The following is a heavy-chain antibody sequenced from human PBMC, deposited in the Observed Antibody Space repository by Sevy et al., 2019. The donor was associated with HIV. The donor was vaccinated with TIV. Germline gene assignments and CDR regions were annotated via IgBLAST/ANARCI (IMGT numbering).Heavy chain of an antibody. CDR1: GYTLTELS. J-gene: IGHJ6*02. D-gene: IGHD3-3*01. CDR2: FDPEDGET. Sequence: ASVKVSCKVSGYTLTELSMHWVRQAPGKGLEWMGGFDPEDGETIYAQKFQGRVTMTEDTSTDTAYMELSRMRSEDTAVYYCATGGLIWSGYKKARYYYYGMDVWGQGTTVTVSS. CDR3: ATGGLIWSGYKKARYYYYGMDV. V-gene: IGHV1-24*01.